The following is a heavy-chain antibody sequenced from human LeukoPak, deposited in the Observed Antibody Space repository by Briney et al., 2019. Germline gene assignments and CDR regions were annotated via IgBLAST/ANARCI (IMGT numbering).Heavy chain of an antibody. D-gene: IGHD3-22*01. CDR1: GGSISSSFY. V-gene: IGHV4-39*01. Sequence: PSETLSLTCTVSGGSISSSFYGAWIRQPPGKGLEWVGTIYSSGTTYCKPSLKRRGTISVDTSENQFSLRLTSVTAADTAVYYCARLHYDSSGYYYFDYWGQGTLVTVSS. CDR2: IYSSGTT. CDR3: ARLHYDSSGYYYFDY. J-gene: IGHJ4*02.